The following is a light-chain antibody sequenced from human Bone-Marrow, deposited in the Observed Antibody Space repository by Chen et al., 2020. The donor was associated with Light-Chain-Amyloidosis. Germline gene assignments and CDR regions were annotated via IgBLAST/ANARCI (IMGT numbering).Light chain of an antibody. Sequence: SYVLTQPSSVSVAPGQTATIACGGNNIGSTSVHWYQQTPGQAPLLVVYDDSDRPSGIPERLCGSNSGNTATLTISRVEAGDEADDYCQVWERSSDRPVFGGGTKLTVL. CDR2: DDS. CDR3: QVWERSSDRPV. J-gene: IGLJ3*02. V-gene: IGLV3-21*02. CDR1: NIGSTS.